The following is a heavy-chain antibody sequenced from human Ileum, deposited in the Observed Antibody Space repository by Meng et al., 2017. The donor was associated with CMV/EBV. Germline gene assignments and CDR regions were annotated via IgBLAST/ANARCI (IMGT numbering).Heavy chain of an antibody. CDR2: IYWDDEK. J-gene: IGHJ5*01. D-gene: IGHD6-19*01. CDR1: GFLLSPEGMG. V-gene: IGHV2-5*02. CDR3: VRRRGGGSGWTWFDS. Sequence: EAPGPLRAQPAQTLTLTCTFSGFLLSPEGMGVCWIGQPPAQALEWLAFIYWDDEKHYRPSLKSRLAITPDSSKNHVVLIMTNMDPLDTATYYCVRRRGGGSGWTWFDSWGQGILVTVSS.